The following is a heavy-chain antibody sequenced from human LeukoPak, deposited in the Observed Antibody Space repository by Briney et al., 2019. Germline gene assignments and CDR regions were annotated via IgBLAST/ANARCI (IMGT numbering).Heavy chain of an antibody. CDR3: ASRGTVTTARYYGMDV. CDR2: IIPILGIA. D-gene: IGHD4-17*01. Sequence: SVKVSCKASGGTFSSYAISWVRQAPGQGLEWMGRIIPILGIANYAQKFQGRVTITADKSTSTAYMELSSLRSEDTAVYYCASRGTVTTARYYGMDVWGQGTTVTVSS. V-gene: IGHV1-69*04. J-gene: IGHJ6*02. CDR1: GGTFSSYA.